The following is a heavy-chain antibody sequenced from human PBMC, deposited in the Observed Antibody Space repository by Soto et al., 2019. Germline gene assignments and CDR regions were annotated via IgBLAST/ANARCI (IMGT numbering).Heavy chain of an antibody. J-gene: IGHJ4*02. V-gene: IGHV4-59*08. Sequence: PSETLSLTCTFIGCSISNNYWGWIRQTPGRGLEWIGYIYYTGSTNYDPSFKGRVTISLDTSKNQFSLKLSSVTAADTAVYYCARLAPSNPADIVDHWGKGTLVTVS. D-gene: IGHD5-12*01. CDR3: ARLAPSNPADIVDH. CDR1: GCSISNNY. CDR2: IYYTGST.